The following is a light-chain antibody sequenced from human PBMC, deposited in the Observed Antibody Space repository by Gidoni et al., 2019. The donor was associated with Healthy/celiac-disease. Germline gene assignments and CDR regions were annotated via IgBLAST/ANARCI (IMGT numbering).Light chain of an antibody. Sequence: DIQLTQSPSFLSASVGDRVTIPCRARQGISSYLAWYQQTPGKAPKLLIYAASTLQSGVPSRCSGSGSGTEFTLTISRLQPEDFATYYCQQLNSYLSWTFGQGTKVEIK. J-gene: IGKJ1*01. CDR3: QQLNSYLSWT. CDR2: AAS. V-gene: IGKV1-9*01. CDR1: QGISSY.